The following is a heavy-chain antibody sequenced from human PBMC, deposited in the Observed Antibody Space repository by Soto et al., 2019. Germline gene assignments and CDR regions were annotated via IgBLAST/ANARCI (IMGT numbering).Heavy chain of an antibody. CDR2: IGPESGAT. Sequence: ASVKVSCKASGYTFTGHYIQWVRQAPEQGPEWMGEIGPESGATRYAQKFQGRVTMTRDMSITTVYMELNNLSPDDTAVYYCGRGRSGQIVVFYWGQGTPVTVSS. CDR3: GRGRSGQIVVFY. V-gene: IGHV1-2*02. CDR1: GYTFTGHY. D-gene: IGHD1-26*01. J-gene: IGHJ4*02.